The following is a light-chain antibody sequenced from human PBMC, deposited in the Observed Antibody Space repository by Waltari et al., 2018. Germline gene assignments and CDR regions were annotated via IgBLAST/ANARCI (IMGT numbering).Light chain of an antibody. CDR1: QSLVHSNGNTY. Sequence: DVVMTPSPLSLPITPGQPASISCRSLQSLVHSNGNTYLNWYQQKPGQPPRRLIYEVSKQDSGVPDRFSGSGAGTEFTLKISRVEAEDVGVYYCGQGTHLPYSFGQGTKVEIK. CDR2: EVS. CDR3: GQGTHLPYS. J-gene: IGKJ2*03. V-gene: IGKV2-30*02.